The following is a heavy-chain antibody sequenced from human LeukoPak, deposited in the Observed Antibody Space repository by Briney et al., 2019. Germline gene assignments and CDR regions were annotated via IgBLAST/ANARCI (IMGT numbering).Heavy chain of an antibody. J-gene: IGHJ6*02. CDR1: GFTFSDYY. Sequence: GGSLRLSCKASGFTFSDYYINWIRQAPGKGLEWLSYISGNSRHIQYAESVKGRFTISRDNGLQLLYLQMDSLTDADTAIYFCARDLNRGIDVWGRGTTVTVSS. CDR2: ISGNSRHI. V-gene: IGHV3-11*01. CDR3: ARDLNRGIDV.